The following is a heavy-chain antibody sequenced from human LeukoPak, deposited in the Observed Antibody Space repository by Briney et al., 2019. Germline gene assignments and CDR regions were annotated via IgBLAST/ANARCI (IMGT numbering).Heavy chain of an antibody. Sequence: SETLSLTCTVSGGSISSRSYYWSWIRQPPGKGLEWIGEINHSGSTNYNPSLKSRVTISVDTSKNQFSLKLSSVTAADTAVYYCARSASGSYDAFDIWGQGTMVTVSS. CDR1: GGSISSRSYY. CDR3: ARSASGSYDAFDI. CDR2: INHSGST. J-gene: IGHJ3*02. D-gene: IGHD1-26*01. V-gene: IGHV4-39*07.